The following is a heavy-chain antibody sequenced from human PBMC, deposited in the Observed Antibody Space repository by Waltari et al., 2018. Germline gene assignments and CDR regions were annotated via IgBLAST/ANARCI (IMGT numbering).Heavy chain of an antibody. CDR2: INHSGST. D-gene: IGHD6-19*01. V-gene: IGHV4-34*01. CDR3: ARCPKQWLPPYYFDY. J-gene: IGHJ4*02. Sequence: QVQLQQWGAGLLKPSETLSLTCAVYGGSFSGYYWSWIRQPPGKGLEWIGEINHSGSTNYNPSLKSRVTISVDTSKNQFSLKLSSVPAADTAVYYCARCPKQWLPPYYFDYWGQGTLVTVSS. CDR1: GGSFSGYY.